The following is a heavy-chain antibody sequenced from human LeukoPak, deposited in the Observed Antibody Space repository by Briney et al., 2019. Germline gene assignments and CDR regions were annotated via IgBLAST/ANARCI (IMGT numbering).Heavy chain of an antibody. V-gene: IGHV1-46*01. Sequence: ASVTVSFKASGYTFTNYYMHWVRQAPGQGLEWMGIINPSGGSTSYAQKFQGRVTMTRDTSTSTVYMELSSLRSENTAVYYCARSRHHCSGGSCYSGVRSEFDYWGQGTMVTVSS. D-gene: IGHD2-15*01. CDR2: INPSGGST. CDR3: ARSRHHCSGGSCYSGVRSEFDY. J-gene: IGHJ4*02. CDR1: GYTFTNYY.